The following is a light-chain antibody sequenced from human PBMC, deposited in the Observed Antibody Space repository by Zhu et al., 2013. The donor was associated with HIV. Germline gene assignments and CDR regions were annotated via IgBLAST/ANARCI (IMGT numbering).Light chain of an antibody. CDR1: QTISNF. V-gene: IGKV1-17*01. Sequence: DIQMTQSPSSLSASVGDRVTITCRASQTISNFLQWYKLKPGKAPELLIYSASSLQSGVPSRFSGSGSGTEFTLTISSLQPEDFATYYCLQHNSYPWTFGQGTKVEIK. CDR2: SAS. J-gene: IGKJ1*01. CDR3: LQHNSYPWT.